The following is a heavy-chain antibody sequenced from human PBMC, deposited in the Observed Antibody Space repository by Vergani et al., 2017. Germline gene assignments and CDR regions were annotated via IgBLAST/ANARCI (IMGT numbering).Heavy chain of an antibody. CDR1: GFTFSSYS. J-gene: IGHJ4*02. CDR3: ASIAARPFDY. Sequence: EVQLVESGGGLVKPGGSLRLSCAASGFTFSSYSMNWVRQAPGKGLEWVGRTRNKANSYTTEYAASVKGRFTISRDDSKNSLYLQMNSLKTEDTAVYYCASIAARPFDYWGQGTLVTVSS. D-gene: IGHD6-6*01. V-gene: IGHV3-72*01. CDR2: TRNKANSYTT.